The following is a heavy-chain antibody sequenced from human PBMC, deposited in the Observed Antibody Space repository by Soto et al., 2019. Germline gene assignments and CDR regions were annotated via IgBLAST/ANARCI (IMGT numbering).Heavy chain of an antibody. Sequence: EVQLLESGGGLVQPGGSLRLSCAASGFTFSSYAMSWVRQAPGKGLEWVSALSGSGGSTYYADSVKGRFTISRDNSKNTLYLQMNRLRAEDTAVYYCAKDQIGRFGEFNDAFDIWGQGTMVTVSS. J-gene: IGHJ3*02. V-gene: IGHV3-23*01. CDR1: GFTFSSYA. D-gene: IGHD3-10*01. CDR2: LSGSGGST. CDR3: AKDQIGRFGEFNDAFDI.